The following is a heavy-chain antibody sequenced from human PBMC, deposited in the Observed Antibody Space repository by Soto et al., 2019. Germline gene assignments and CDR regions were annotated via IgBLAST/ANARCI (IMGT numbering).Heavy chain of an antibody. V-gene: IGHV1-18*01. CDR3: ARFRHRFGGVPDAFDI. CDR1: GYTFTSYG. D-gene: IGHD3-16*01. J-gene: IGHJ3*02. Sequence: ASVKVSCKASGYTFTSYGISWVRQAPGQGLEWMGWISAYNGNTNYAQKLQGRVTMTTDTSTSTAYMELRSLRSDDTAVYYCARFRHRFGGVPDAFDIWGQGTMVTVSS. CDR2: ISAYNGNT.